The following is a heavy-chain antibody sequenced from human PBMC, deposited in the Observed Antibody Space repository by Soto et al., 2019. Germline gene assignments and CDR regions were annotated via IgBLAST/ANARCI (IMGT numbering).Heavy chain of an antibody. J-gene: IGHJ4*02. CDR2: IYPGDSDT. Sequence: EVHLVQSGAEMKKPGESVKISCNGSGYIFTNYWIGWVRQMPGKGLEWRGIIYPGDSDTRYSPSFQGQVTISADKSISTAYLQWSSRKASDTAMYFCARRARGNRAFDYWGQGTQVTVSS. V-gene: IGHV5-51*03. CDR1: GYIFTNYW. CDR3: ARRARGNRAFDY.